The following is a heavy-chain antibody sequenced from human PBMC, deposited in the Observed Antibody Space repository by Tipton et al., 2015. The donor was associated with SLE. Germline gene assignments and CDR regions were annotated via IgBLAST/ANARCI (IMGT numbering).Heavy chain of an antibody. CDR1: GGTFSSYA. Sequence: QSGPEVKKPGSSVKVSCKASGGTFSSYAISWVRQAPGQGLEWMGGIIPIFGTTNYAQKFQGRVTMTRDTSTSTVYMEVSSLRSEDTAVYYCARAHWREDIVVVVAAALPTSYYGFDPWGQGTLATVSS. D-gene: IGHD2-15*01. CDR3: ARAHWREDIVVVVAAALPTSYYGFDP. V-gene: IGHV1-69*05. CDR2: IIPIFGTT. J-gene: IGHJ5*02.